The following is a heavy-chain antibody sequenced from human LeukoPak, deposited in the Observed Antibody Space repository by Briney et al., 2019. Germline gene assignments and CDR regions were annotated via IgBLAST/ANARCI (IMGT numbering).Heavy chain of an antibody. CDR3: ARAPKGYSYGYWFDP. V-gene: IGHV3-21*01. Sequence: GGSLRLSCAASGFTFSSYSMNWVRQAPGKGLEWVSSISSSSSYIYYADSVKGRFTISRDNAKNSLYLQMNSLRAEDTAVYYCARAPKGYSYGYWFDPWGQGTLVTVSS. CDR2: ISSSSSYI. D-gene: IGHD5-18*01. CDR1: GFTFSSYS. J-gene: IGHJ5*02.